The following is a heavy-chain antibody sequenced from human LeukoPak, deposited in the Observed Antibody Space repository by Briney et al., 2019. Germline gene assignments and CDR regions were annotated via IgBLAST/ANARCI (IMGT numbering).Heavy chain of an antibody. CDR2: ISSSSSYI. D-gene: IGHD1-26*01. J-gene: IGHJ4*02. V-gene: IGHV3-21*01. CDR1: GFTFSSYS. Sequence: GGSLRLSCAASGFTFSSYSMNWVRQAPGKGLEWVSSISSSSSYIYYADSVKGRFTISRDNAKNSLYLQMNSLRAEDTAVYYCARDVDRWDHPTFDYWGQGTLVTVSS. CDR3: ARDVDRWDHPTFDY.